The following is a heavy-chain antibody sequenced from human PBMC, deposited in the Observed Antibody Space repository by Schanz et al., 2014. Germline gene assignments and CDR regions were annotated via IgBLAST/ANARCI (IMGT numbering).Heavy chain of an antibody. CDR3: ARDDKRYFDWLSTFDL. D-gene: IGHD3-9*01. CDR2: ISASGGST. J-gene: IGHJ6*02. Sequence: EVHLVESGGGLVQPGGSLRLSCAASGFTFSGYAMTWVRQAPGKGLEWVSAISASGGSTYYADSVKGRFTISRDNSKNTLYLQLNSLRAEDTAVYYCARDDKRYFDWLSTFDLWGQGTTVTVSS. V-gene: IGHV3-23*04. CDR1: GFTFSGYA.